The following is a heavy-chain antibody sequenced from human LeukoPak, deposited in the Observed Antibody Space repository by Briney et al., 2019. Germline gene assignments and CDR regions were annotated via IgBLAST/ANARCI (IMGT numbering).Heavy chain of an antibody. CDR2: ISYDGTNK. Sequence: GRSLRLSCAASGFTFSSYGMHWVRQAPGKGLEGGAVISYDGTNKYYADSVKGRFTISRDNSKKTLYLQMNRLRAEDTAVYYCARGPIVGGRGVGDYWGQGTLVTVSS. CDR3: ARGPIVGGRGVGDY. V-gene: IGHV3-30*03. D-gene: IGHD1-26*01. CDR1: GFTFSSYG. J-gene: IGHJ4*02.